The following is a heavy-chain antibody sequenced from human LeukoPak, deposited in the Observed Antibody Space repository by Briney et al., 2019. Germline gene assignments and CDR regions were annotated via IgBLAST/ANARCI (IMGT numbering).Heavy chain of an antibody. J-gene: IGHJ4*02. CDR1: GGTFSSYA. Sequence: SVKVSCKASGGTFSSYAISWVRQAPGQGLEWMGGITPIFGTANYAQKFQGRVTITADESTSTAYMELSSLRSEDTAVYYCARADFDWLPTFDYWGQGTLVTVSS. D-gene: IGHD3-9*01. CDR2: ITPIFGTA. CDR3: ARADFDWLPTFDY. V-gene: IGHV1-69*13.